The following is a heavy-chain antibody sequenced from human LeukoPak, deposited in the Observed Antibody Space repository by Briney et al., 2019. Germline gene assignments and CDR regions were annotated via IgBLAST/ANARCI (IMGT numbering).Heavy chain of an antibody. CDR1: GFTFSSFA. CDR2: IG. Sequence: GGSLRLSCTASGFTFSSFAMNCVRQAPGKGLEWVSSIGNADSVKGRFTISRDNAKNSLYLQMNSLRAEDTAMYYCARGTTYNHDRSGRYGMDVWGQGTTVTVSS. CDR3: ARGTTYNHDRSGRYGMDV. V-gene: IGHV3-21*01. J-gene: IGHJ6*02. D-gene: IGHD3-22*01.